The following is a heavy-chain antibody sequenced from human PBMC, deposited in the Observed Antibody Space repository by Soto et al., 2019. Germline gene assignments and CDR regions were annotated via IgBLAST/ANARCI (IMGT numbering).Heavy chain of an antibody. CDR3: ASSLRFLEWSYYGMDV. Sequence: QVQLVQSGAEVKKPGSSVKVSCKASGGTFSSYAISWVRQAPGQGLEWMGGIIPIFGTANYAQKFQGRVTINADESTSTAYMELSSLRSEDTAVYYCASSLRFLEWSYYGMDVWGQGTTVTVSS. CDR1: GGTFSSYA. CDR2: IIPIFGTA. D-gene: IGHD3-3*01. J-gene: IGHJ6*02. V-gene: IGHV1-69*01.